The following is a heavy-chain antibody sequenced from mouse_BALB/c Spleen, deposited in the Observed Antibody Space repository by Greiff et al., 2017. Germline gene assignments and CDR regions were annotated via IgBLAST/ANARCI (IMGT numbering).Heavy chain of an antibody. CDR3: TFTTARAFDY. CDR2: INPSNGGT. V-gene: IGHV1S16*01. CDR1: GYTFTSYY. Sequence: QVQLQQSGAELVKPGASVKLSCKASGYTFTSYYMYWVKQRPGQGLEWIGGINPSNGGTNFNEKFKSKATLTVDKSSSTAYMQLSSLTSEDSAVYYCTFTTARAFDYWGQGTTLTVSS. J-gene: IGHJ2*01. D-gene: IGHD1-2*01.